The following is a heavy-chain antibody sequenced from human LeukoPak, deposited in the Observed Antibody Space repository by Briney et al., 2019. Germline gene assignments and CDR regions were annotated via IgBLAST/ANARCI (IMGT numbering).Heavy chain of an antibody. Sequence: SVTVSFTASVGTFTIYAISWVRQAPGQGLEWTGGIIPIFGTANYAQKFQGRVTITADESTSTAYMELSSLRSEDTAVYYCATGYSSSWSIDYWGQGTLVTVSS. CDR2: IIPIFGTA. V-gene: IGHV1-69*01. J-gene: IGHJ4*02. D-gene: IGHD6-13*01. CDR3: ATGYSSSWSIDY. CDR1: VGTFTIYA.